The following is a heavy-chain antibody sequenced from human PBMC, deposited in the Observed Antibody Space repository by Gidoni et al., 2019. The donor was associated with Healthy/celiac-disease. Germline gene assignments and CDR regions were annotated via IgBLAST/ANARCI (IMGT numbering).Heavy chain of an antibody. CDR3: ARGVTRAYYYYGMDV. Sequence: VQLVQSGAEVKKPGESLKISCKGSGYSFTSYWIGWVRQTPGKGLEWMGIIYPGDSDTRYSPSFQGQVTISADKSISTAYLQWSSLKASDTAMYYCARGVTRAYYYYGMDVWGQGTTVTVSS. V-gene: IGHV5-51*01. CDR1: GYSFTSYW. J-gene: IGHJ6*02. D-gene: IGHD3-16*01. CDR2: IYPGDSDT.